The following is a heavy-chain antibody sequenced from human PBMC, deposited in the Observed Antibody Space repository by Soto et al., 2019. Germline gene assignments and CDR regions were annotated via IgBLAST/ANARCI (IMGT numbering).Heavy chain of an antibody. CDR2: ISGSGGST. CDR1: RFTFSSYA. D-gene: IGHD6-19*01. J-gene: IGHJ4*02. Sequence: SLTISCAASRFTFSSYAMSWVRQAPGKGLEWVSAISGSGGSTYYADSVKGRFTISRDNSKNTLYLQMNSLRAEDTAVYYCAKHLSGAHFLDYWGQGTLVTVSS. V-gene: IGHV3-23*01. CDR3: AKHLSGAHFLDY.